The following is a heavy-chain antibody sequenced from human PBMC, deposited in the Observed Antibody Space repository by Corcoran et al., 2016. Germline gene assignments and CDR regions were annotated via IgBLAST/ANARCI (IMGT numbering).Heavy chain of an antibody. V-gene: IGHV4-38-2*02. CDR1: GHSISSGYY. CDR2: IYYRGNT. J-gene: IGHJ6*02. CDR3: STSSGYPHGMDL. Sequence: QVQLQESGPGLVKPSETLSLTCTVSGHSISSGYYWGWIRQPPGKGLEWIGSIYYRGNTYYNPSLKSRVTISVDTSKNQFSLKLSSVTAADTAVYYCSTSSGYPHGMDLWGQGTTVTVSS. D-gene: IGHD3-22*01.